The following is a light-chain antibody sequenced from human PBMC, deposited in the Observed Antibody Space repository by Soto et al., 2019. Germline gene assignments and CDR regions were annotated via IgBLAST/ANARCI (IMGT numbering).Light chain of an antibody. Sequence: DIQLTQSPSFLSASVGVRVTITCRASQGISSYLAWYQQKPGKAPKLLIYAASTLQSGVPSRFSGGGSGTEFTSTISSLQPEDFATYYGQQFNTYPRTFGGGTKVEIK. CDR1: QGISSY. V-gene: IGKV1-9*01. J-gene: IGKJ4*01. CDR2: AAS. CDR3: QQFNTYPRT.